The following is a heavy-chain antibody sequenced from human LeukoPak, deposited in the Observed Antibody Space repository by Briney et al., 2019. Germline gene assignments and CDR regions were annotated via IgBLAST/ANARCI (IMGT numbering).Heavy chain of an antibody. J-gene: IGHJ4*02. Sequence: ASVKVSCKASGYTFTGYYMHWVRQAPGQGLEWMGWINPNSGGTNYAQKFQGRVTMTRDTSISTAYMELSRLRSDDTAVYYCARRGGGSYVGASDYWGQGTLVTVSS. CDR1: GYTFTGYY. V-gene: IGHV1-2*02. D-gene: IGHD1-26*01. CDR2: INPNSGGT. CDR3: ARRGGGSYVGASDY.